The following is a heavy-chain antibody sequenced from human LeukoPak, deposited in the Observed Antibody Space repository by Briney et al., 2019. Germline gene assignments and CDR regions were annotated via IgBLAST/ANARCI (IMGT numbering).Heavy chain of an antibody. D-gene: IGHD3-22*01. CDR1: GFTFSSYA. CDR2: ISGSGGST. Sequence: PGGSLRLSCAASGFTFSSYAMSWVRQAPGKGLEGVSAISGSGGSTYYADSVKGRFTISRDNSKNTLYLQMNSLRAEDTAVYYCAKVIGYHYDSSGYTIYWGQGTLVTVSS. J-gene: IGHJ4*02. CDR3: AKVIGYHYDSSGYTIY. V-gene: IGHV3-23*01.